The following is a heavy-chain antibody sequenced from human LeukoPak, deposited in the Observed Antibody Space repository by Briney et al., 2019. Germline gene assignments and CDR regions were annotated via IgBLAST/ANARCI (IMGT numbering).Heavy chain of an antibody. D-gene: IGHD3-22*01. CDR3: ARERGIDYYDSSGSGFDY. Sequence: ASVKVSCKASGGTFSSYAISWVRQAPGQGLEWMGGIIHIFGTANYAQKFQGRVTITADESTSTAYMELSSLRSEDTAVYYCARERGIDYYDSSGSGFDYWGQGTLVTVSS. CDR2: IIHIFGTA. J-gene: IGHJ4*02. V-gene: IGHV1-69*13. CDR1: GGTFSSYA.